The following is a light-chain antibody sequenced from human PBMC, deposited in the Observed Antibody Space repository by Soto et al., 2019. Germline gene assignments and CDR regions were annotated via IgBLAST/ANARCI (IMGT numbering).Light chain of an antibody. CDR1: QGISSY. Sequence: AIQMTQSPSSFSASTGDRVTITCRATQGISSYLAWYQQKPGKAHELLIYAASTLQSGVPSRFSGSGYGADFTLVISCLQSEDFATSYCQQYYSYPYTFGQGTKLEIK. CDR2: AAS. CDR3: QQYYSYPYT. V-gene: IGKV1-8*01. J-gene: IGKJ2*01.